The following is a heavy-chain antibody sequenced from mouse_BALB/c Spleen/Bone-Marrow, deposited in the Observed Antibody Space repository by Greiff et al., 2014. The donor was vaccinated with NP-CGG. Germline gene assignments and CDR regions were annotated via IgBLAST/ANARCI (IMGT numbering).Heavy chain of an antibody. CDR3: VRGNYGNYVDYFDF. V-gene: IGHV5-6-3*01. CDR1: GFTFSNYG. J-gene: IGHJ2*01. CDR2: INGNGGST. D-gene: IGHD2-1*01. Sequence: DVYLVESGGGLVQPGGSLKLSCAASGFTFSNYGMSWVRQTPDKRLELVATINGNGGSTYYPDSVKGRFTISRDTAKNTLYLQMSSLKSEETAMYYCVRGNYGNYVDYFDFWGQGTTLTVSS.